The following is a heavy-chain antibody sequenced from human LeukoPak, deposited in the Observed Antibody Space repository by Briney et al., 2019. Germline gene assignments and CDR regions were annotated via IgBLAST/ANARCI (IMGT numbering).Heavy chain of an antibody. CDR3: ARSSITIFGTDAFDI. V-gene: IGHV1-18*01. CDR2: ISAYNGRA. J-gene: IGHJ3*02. D-gene: IGHD3-3*01. CDR1: GYTFTNYG. Sequence: ASVKVSCKASGYTFTNYGISWVRQAPGQGLEWMGWISAYNGRADYAQKFQGRVTMTTDTSTSTAYMELRSLRSDDAALYYCARSSITIFGTDAFDIWGQGTMVTVSS.